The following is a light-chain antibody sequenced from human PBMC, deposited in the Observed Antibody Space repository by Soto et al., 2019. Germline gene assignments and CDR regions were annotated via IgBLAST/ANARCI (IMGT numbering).Light chain of an antibody. J-gene: IGKJ1*01. CDR3: QQYYSTRT. V-gene: IGKV4-1*01. Sequence: DILMTQSPDTLAVSLGERATINCDSSQSVLYSSNNKNYLAWYQQKPGQPPKLLIYWASTRESGVPDRFSGRGSGTDFTLTISSLQAEDVAVYYCQQYYSTRTFGQGIKVDI. CDR2: WAS. CDR1: QSVLYSSNNKNY.